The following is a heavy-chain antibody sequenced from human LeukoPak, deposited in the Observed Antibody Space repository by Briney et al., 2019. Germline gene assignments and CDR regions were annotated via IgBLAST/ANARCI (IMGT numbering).Heavy chain of an antibody. Sequence: ASVKVSCKASGYTFTSYYMHWVRQAPGQGLEWMGIINPSGGSTSYAQKFQGRVTMTRDTSTSTVYMELSSLRSEDTAVYYCARRRRNLKYGGNSDDAFDIWGQGTMVTVSS. CDR2: INPSGGST. D-gene: IGHD4-23*01. V-gene: IGHV1-46*01. CDR3: ARRRRNLKYGGNSDDAFDI. J-gene: IGHJ3*02. CDR1: GYTFTSYY.